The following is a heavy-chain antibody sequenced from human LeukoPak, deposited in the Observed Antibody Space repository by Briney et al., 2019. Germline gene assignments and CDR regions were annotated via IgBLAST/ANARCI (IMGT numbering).Heavy chain of an antibody. V-gene: IGHV4-39*01. CDR1: GGSISSSSYY. D-gene: IGHD2-2*01. Sequence: SETLSLTCTVSGGSISSSSYYWGWIRQPPGKGLEWIGSIYYSGSTYYNPSLKSRVTISVGTSKNQFSLKLSSVTAADTAVYYCARHTRYCSSTSCYPRFDCWGQGTLVTVSS. CDR2: IYYSGST. J-gene: IGHJ4*02. CDR3: ARHTRYCSSTSCYPRFDC.